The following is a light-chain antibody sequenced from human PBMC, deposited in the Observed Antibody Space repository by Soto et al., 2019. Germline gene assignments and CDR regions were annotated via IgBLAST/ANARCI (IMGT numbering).Light chain of an antibody. J-gene: IGKJ1*01. CDR2: DAS. CDR3: QQYGSYRT. Sequence: QMTQSPSTLSTSVGGGGTITFRASQSISSWLAWYQQKPGKDPKLLSYDASKLERGVRSRFRGRGSGPECTLNISSLQPEDFATYYCQQYGSYRTFGQGTSWIS. CDR1: QSISSW. V-gene: IGKV1-5*01.